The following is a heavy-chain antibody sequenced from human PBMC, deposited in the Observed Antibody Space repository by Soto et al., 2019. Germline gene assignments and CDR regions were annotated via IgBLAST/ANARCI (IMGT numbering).Heavy chain of an antibody. CDR1: GGHFSSYD. CDR2: IGTAGDT. V-gene: IGHV3-13*01. J-gene: IGHJ6*02. Sequence: GGPLRLSCAASGGHFSSYDIHWVRQATGKGLEWVSAIGTAGDTYYPGSVKGRFTISRENAKNSLYLQMNSLRAGDTAVYYCARRSAVGGMDVWGQGTTVTVSS. CDR3: ARRSAVGGMDV.